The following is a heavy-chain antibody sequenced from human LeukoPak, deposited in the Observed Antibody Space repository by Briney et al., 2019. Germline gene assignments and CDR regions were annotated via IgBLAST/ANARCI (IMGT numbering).Heavy chain of an antibody. CDR1: GFTFSSYW. CDR2: INSDGSST. J-gene: IGHJ3*02. CDR3: AKPTIGYSYGPHDAFDI. D-gene: IGHD5-18*01. Sequence: GGSLRLSCAASGFTFSSYWMHWVRQAPGKGLVWVSRINSDGSSTSYADSVKGRFTISRDNSKNTLYLQMSSLRAEDTAVYYCAKPTIGYSYGPHDAFDIWGQGTMVTVS. V-gene: IGHV3-74*01.